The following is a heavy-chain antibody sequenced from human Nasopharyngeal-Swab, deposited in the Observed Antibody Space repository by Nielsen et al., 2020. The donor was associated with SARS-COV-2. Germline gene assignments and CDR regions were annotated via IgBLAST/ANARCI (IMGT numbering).Heavy chain of an antibody. CDR2: MNPNSGNT. J-gene: IGHJ3*02. CDR1: GGTFSSYA. D-gene: IGHD3-10*01. CDR3: ARSRRSNYYGSGSYYNIKTDAFDI. V-gene: IGHV1-8*02. Sequence: ASVKVSCKASGGTFSSYAISWVRQAPGQGLEWMGWMNPNSGNTGYAQKFQGRVTMTRNTSISTVYMELSSLRSEDTAVYYCARSRRSNYYGSGSYYNIKTDAFDIWGQGTMVTVSS.